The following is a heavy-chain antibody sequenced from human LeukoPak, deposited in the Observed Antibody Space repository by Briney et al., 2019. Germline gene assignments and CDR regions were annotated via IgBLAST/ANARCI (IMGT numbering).Heavy chain of an antibody. CDR2: IYTSGST. Sequence: SQTLSLTCTVSGGSISTDNYYWSWLRQPAGKGLEWIGHIYTSGSTIYNPSLKSRVTISIDTSENQFSLKLSSVTAADTAVYYCAYYYDSSGFYPEMSWGQGILVTVSS. J-gene: IGHJ4*02. D-gene: IGHD3-22*01. V-gene: IGHV4-61*09. CDR3: AYYYDSSGFYPEMS. CDR1: GGSISTDNYY.